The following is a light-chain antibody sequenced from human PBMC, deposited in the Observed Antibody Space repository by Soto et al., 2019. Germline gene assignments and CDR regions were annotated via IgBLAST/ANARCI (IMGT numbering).Light chain of an antibody. Sequence: QSVLTQPPSASGTLGQRVTISCSGSSSNIGSNTVNWYQQLPGSAPKVLIYSNHRRPSGVPDRFSGSKSGTSASLAISGLQSEDEADYYCAAWDDSLWVFGGGTKLTVL. V-gene: IGLV1-44*01. CDR1: SSNIGSNT. CDR2: SNH. J-gene: IGLJ3*02. CDR3: AAWDDSLWV.